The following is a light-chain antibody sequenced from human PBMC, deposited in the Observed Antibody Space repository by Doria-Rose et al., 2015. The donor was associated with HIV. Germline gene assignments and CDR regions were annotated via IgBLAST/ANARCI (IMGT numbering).Light chain of an antibody. Sequence: DIQMTQSPSSLSASVGDRVTITCRASQDISNYLAWYQQKPGKSPKLLIYTTTTLQSGVPSRFSGSGSGGNFTLSISSLQPEDVATYFCQKYNTAPPTVGQGTRLEIK. V-gene: IGKV1-27*01. CDR1: QDISNY. J-gene: IGKJ1*01. CDR3: QKYNTAPPT. CDR2: TTT.